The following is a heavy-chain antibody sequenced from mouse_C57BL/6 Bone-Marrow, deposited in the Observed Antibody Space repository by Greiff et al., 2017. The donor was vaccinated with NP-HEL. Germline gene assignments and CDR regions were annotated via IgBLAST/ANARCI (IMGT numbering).Heavy chain of an antibody. CDR3: AGGLDGYYSFAY. CDR1: GFTFSNYW. V-gene: IGHV6-3*01. CDR2: IRLKSDNYAT. D-gene: IGHD2-3*01. J-gene: IGHJ3*01. Sequence: EVQRVESGGGLVQPGGSMKLSCVASGFTFSNYWMNWVRQSPEKGLEWVAQIRLKSDNYATHYAESVKGRFTISRDDSKSSVYLQMNNLRAEDTGIYYCAGGLDGYYSFAYWGKGTLVTVSA.